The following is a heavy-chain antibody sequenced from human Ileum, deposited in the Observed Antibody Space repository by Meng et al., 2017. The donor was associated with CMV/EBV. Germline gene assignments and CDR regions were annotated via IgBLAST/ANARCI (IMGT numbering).Heavy chain of an antibody. J-gene: IGHJ4*02. D-gene: IGHD3-22*01. CDR2: INPSSDDT. V-gene: IGHV1-46*01. Sequence: SGYTFTSYYVHWVRQAPGQGLQWMGIINPSSDDTTYAQKFQGRVTMTRDTSSTTVYMELSSLRSEDTAVYYCARGGSTYYESSGSFDSWGQGTLVTVSS. CDR3: ARGGSTYYESSGSFDS. CDR1: GYTFTSYY.